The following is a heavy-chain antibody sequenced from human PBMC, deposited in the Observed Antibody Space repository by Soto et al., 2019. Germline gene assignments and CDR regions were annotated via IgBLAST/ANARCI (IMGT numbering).Heavy chain of an antibody. CDR1: GFTFSSYS. J-gene: IGHJ5*02. D-gene: IGHD6-13*01. CDR2: ISSSSSYI. CDR3: AREEQQPLTRSAWFDP. V-gene: IGHV3-21*01. Sequence: GGSLRLSCAASGFTFSSYSMNWVRQAPGKGLEWVSSISSSSSYIYYADSVKGRFTISRDNAKNSLYLQMNSLRAEDTAVYYCAREEQQPLTRSAWFDPWGQGTLVTVSS.